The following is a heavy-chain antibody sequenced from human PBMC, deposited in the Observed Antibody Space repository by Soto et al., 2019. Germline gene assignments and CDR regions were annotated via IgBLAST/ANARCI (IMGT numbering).Heavy chain of an antibody. CDR2: ISYDGSNK. CDR3: AKDRSGGDY. V-gene: IGHV3-30*18. Sequence: GGSLRLSCAASGFTFSSYGMHWVRQAPGKGLEWVAVISYDGSNKYYADSVKGRFTISRDNSKNTLYLQMNSLRAEDTAVYYCAKDRSGGDYWGQGTLVTVSS. J-gene: IGHJ4*02. D-gene: IGHD3-10*01. CDR1: GFTFSSYG.